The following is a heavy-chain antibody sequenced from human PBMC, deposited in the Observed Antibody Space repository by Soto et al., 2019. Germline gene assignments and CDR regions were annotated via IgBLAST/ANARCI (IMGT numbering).Heavy chain of an antibody. CDR3: TRGGYFKNAFDI. V-gene: IGHV3-74*01. CDR2: INSDGDTS. D-gene: IGHD3-22*01. Sequence: GGSLRLSCVASGFGFHTYWMHWVRQVPGKGLVWVARINSDGDTSTYADSVKGRFSISRDNTKNTLFLQMNGLRDDDTAVYYCTRGGYFKNAFDIWGQGTMVTVSS. CDR1: GFGFHTYW. J-gene: IGHJ3*02.